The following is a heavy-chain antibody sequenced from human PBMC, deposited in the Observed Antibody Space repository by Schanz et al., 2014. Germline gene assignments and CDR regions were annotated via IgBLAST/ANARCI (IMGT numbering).Heavy chain of an antibody. CDR3: VSVYDSSGYVSFNY. CDR1: EFTFSTDA. J-gene: IGHJ4*02. D-gene: IGHD3-22*01. CDR2: ISSSSSTI. V-gene: IGHV3-48*01. Sequence: DVHLLESGGGLVQPGGSLRLSCAASEFTFSTDAMSWVRQAPGKGLEWISYISSSSSTIYHADSVKGRFTISIDKAKNSLYLQMNSLRAEDTAVYYCVSVYDSSGYVSFNYWGQGTLVTVSS.